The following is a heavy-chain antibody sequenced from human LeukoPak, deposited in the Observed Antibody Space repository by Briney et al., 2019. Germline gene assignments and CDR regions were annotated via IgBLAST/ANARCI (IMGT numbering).Heavy chain of an antibody. CDR3: ARGAAGTIPDYYYFSMDV. J-gene: IGHJ6*02. CDR1: GYRFTDYW. D-gene: IGHD1-7*01. Sequence: GESLKISCKGSGYRFTDYWIGWVRQMRGKGLEWMGIIYPGDSDTRYSPSFQGQVTISADKSINTAHLQWSSLKASDTAMYYCARGAAGTIPDYYYFSMDVWGQGTTVTVSS. CDR2: IYPGDSDT. V-gene: IGHV5-51*01.